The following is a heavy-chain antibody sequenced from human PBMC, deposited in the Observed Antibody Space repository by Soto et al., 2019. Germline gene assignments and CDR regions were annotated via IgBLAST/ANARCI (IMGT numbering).Heavy chain of an antibody. CDR3: ARDLTSVSGS. D-gene: IGHD6-25*01. Sequence: QVQMVQSGAEVKKPGSSARVSCKVSGGTFSRHSISWVRQAPGQGLEWMGGIIPIFDATQYAQKFQGRLTITADESTTTFHMDLSGLRPEDTAIYYCARDLTSVSGSWGQGHLVTVS. J-gene: IGHJ4*02. CDR2: IIPIFDAT. V-gene: IGHV1-69*01. CDR1: GGTFSRHS.